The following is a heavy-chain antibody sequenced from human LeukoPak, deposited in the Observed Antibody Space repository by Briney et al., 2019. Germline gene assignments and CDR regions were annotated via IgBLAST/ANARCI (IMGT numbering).Heavy chain of an antibody. CDR2: IYSGGRT. J-gene: IGHJ5*01. Sequence: PGGSLRLSCAASGFTVSTSYMSWVRQAPGKGLEWVSVIYSGGRTYYAESVKGRFSTSRDIFKNSLFLQMNSLRAEDSAVYYCAREGPSSGSYDSWGQGTLVTVSS. CDR1: GFTVSTSY. D-gene: IGHD1-26*01. CDR3: AREGPSSGSYDS. V-gene: IGHV3-66*01.